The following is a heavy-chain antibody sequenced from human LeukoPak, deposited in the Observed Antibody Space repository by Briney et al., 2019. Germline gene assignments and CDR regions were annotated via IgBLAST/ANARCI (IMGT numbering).Heavy chain of an antibody. J-gene: IGHJ1*01. D-gene: IGHD2-21*02. Sequence: AGGSLRLSCAASGFTFEDYGMSWVRQAPGKGLVWVSRIRSDGTSTSYADSVKGRFTISRDNAKNTLYLQMSSLRAEDTAVYYCARGGDPVKYYAEYFQYWGQGTLVTVSS. CDR3: ARGGDPVKYYAEYFQY. CDR2: IRSDGTST. CDR1: GFTFEDYG. V-gene: IGHV3-74*01.